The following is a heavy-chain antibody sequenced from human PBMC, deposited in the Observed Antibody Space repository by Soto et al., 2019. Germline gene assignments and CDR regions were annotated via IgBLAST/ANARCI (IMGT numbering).Heavy chain of an antibody. D-gene: IGHD2-15*01. CDR3: ARGRYCLTGRCFPNWFDS. V-gene: IGHV4-30-4*01. Sequence: SETLSLTCSVSGNSISSVDYFWAWIRQPPGQALEYIGYIYKSATTYYNPSFESRVAISLDTSKSQFSLNVTSVTAADTAVYFCARGRYCLTGRCFPNWFDSWGQGTLVTVSS. J-gene: IGHJ5*01. CDR1: GNSISSVDYF. CDR2: IYKSATT.